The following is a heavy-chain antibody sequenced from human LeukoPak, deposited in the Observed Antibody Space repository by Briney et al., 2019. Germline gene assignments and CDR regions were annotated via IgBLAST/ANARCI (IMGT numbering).Heavy chain of an antibody. V-gene: IGHV4-59*01. Sequence: SETQSLTCTVSNGSISTYYWNWIRQPPGKGLEWIGYIYYSGNTNYNPSLKSRVTMSVDTSKNQFSLRLNSVTAADTAVYYCARQKDDAFDIWGQGTMVTASS. J-gene: IGHJ3*02. CDR2: IYYSGNT. CDR1: NGSISTYY. CDR3: ARQKDDAFDI.